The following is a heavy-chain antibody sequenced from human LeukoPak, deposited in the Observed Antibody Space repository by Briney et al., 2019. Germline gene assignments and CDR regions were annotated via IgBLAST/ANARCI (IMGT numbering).Heavy chain of an antibody. J-gene: IGHJ4*02. CDR1: GYTFTSYG. D-gene: IGHD5-24*01. CDR2: IGAYNGNT. CDR3: AREGPFGDGYNKYYFDY. Sequence: ASVKVSCKASGYTFTSYGISWVRQAPGQGLEWMGWIGAYNGNTNYAQKLQGRVTMTTDTSTSTAYMELRSLRSGDTAVYYCAREGPFGDGYNKYYFDYWGQGTLVTVSS. V-gene: IGHV1-18*01.